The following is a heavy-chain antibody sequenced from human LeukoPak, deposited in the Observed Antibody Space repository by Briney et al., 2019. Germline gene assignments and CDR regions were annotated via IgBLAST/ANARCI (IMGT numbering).Heavy chain of an antibody. D-gene: IGHD3-22*01. CDR2: IYTSGST. CDR3: ARGYPHYYDSSGYYDY. Sequence: SETLSLTCTVSGGSISSYYWSWTRQPAGKGLEWIGRIYTSGSTNYNPSLKSRVTMSVDTSKNQFSLKLSSVIAADTAVYYCARGYPHYYDSSGYYDYWGQGTLVTVSS. CDR1: GGSISSYY. J-gene: IGHJ4*02. V-gene: IGHV4-4*07.